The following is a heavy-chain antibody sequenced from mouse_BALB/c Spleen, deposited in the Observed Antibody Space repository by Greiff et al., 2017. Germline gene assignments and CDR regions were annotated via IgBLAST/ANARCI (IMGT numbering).Heavy chain of an antibody. J-gene: IGHJ2*01. Sequence: QVQLVESGAELARPGASVKLSCKASGYTFTSYWMQWVKQRPGQGLEWIGAIYPGDGDTRYTQKFKGKATLTADKSSSTAYMQLSSLASEDSAVYYCARGGQIHYYGYLDYWGQGTTLTVSS. CDR2: IYPGDGDT. D-gene: IGHD1-2*01. CDR3: ARGGQIHYYGYLDY. V-gene: IGHV1-87*01. CDR1: GYTFTSYW.